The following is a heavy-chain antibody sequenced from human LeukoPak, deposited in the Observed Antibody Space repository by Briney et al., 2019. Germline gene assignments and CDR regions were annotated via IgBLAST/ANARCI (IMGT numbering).Heavy chain of an antibody. CDR3: ALEMATSPFDY. CDR1: GYTFTSYD. J-gene: IGHJ4*02. CDR2: MNPNSGNT. Sequence: PGASVKVSCKASGYTFTSYDINWVRQAPGQGLEWMGWMNPNSGNTDYAQKFQGRVTMTRNTSISTAYMELSSLRSEDTAVYYCALEMATSPFDYWGQGTLVTVSS. V-gene: IGHV1-8*01. D-gene: IGHD5-24*01.